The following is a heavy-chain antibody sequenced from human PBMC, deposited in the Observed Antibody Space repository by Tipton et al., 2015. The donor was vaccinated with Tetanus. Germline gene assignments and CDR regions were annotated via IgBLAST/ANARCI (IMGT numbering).Heavy chain of an antibody. J-gene: IGHJ2*01. CDR2: IYPGDSDT. Sequence: QSGPEVKKPGESLKMSCKGSGYSFTNYWIGWVRQMPGKGLEWMGIIYPGDSDTRYSPSFQGQVTISADKSISTAYLQWSSLQASDTAMYYCARRLGPYTGDQIWHFDLWGRGTLVTVSS. V-gene: IGHV5-51*01. D-gene: IGHD7-27*01. CDR1: GYSFTNYW. CDR3: ARRLGPYTGDQIWHFDL.